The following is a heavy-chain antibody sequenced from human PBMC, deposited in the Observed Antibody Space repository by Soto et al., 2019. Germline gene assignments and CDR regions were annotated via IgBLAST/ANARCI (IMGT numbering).Heavy chain of an antibody. CDR2: INDRGSI. D-gene: IGHD3-9*01. CDR3: AKESHDILTGPPWVWYFDL. J-gene: IGHJ2*01. V-gene: IGHV4-34*01. CDR1: GGSFSDYY. Sequence: QVQLQQWGAGPLRPLETLSLTCGVSGGSFSDYYWAWIRQSPGKGMEWIGEINDRGSINYNPSLKIRVSISGDTSKNQYPLKVRSVTAAVTSVYYCAKESHDILTGPPWVWYFDLWGRGTLVTVSS.